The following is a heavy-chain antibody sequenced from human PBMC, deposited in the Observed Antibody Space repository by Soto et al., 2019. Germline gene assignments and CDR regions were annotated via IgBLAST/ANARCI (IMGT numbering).Heavy chain of an antibody. V-gene: IGHV4-39*01. Sequence: QLQLQQSGPGLVKPSEPLSVPCTVSADSVTISDYYWGWIRQPPGQGLEWIGSIHSRGSTYYNPSLQSRVTISVDTSKKQFSLKLTSVTAGDAAVEYCADHYSGGYYAEYWGQGTLVTVSA. J-gene: IGHJ4*02. D-gene: IGHD3-22*01. CDR1: ADSVTISDYY. CDR3: ADHYSGGYYAEY. CDR2: IHSRGST.